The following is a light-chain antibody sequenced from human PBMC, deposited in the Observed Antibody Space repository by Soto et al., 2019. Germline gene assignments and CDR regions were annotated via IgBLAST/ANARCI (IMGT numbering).Light chain of an antibody. V-gene: IGKV1-17*01. Sequence: DIQMTQSPSSLCASVGYGVTIPCRASQSISSYVSWYQQKPGKAPKLLIYAASRLQSGVPSRFSGSGSGTDFTLTISSLQPEDFATYYCQQLNTYPITFGQGTRLEI. J-gene: IGKJ5*01. CDR2: AAS. CDR1: QSISSY. CDR3: QQLNTYPIT.